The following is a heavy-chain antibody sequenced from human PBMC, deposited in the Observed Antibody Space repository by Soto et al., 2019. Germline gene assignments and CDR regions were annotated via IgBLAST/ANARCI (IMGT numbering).Heavy chain of an antibody. V-gene: IGHV1-8*01. D-gene: IGHD4-17*01. CDR2: MNPNSGNT. CDR1: GYTFTSYD. J-gene: IGHJ6*03. CDR3: ARVKPVYGECSYYYYYFLAV. Sequence: ASVKVSCKASGYTFTSYDINWVRQATGQGLEWMGWMNPNSGNTGYAQKFQGRVTMTRNTSISTAYMELSSLRSEDTAVYYCARVKPVYGECSYYYYYFLAVWSKGTTVIGSS.